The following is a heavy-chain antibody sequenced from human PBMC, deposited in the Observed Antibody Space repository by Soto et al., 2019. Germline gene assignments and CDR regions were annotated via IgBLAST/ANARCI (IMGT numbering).Heavy chain of an antibody. J-gene: IGHJ5*02. CDR2: ISGSGGST. CDR3: AKDSMRYFVVYWFDP. V-gene: IGHV3-23*01. CDR1: GFTFSSYA. Sequence: TGGSLRLSCAASGFTFSSYAMSWVRQAPGKGLEWVSAISGSGGSTYYADSVKGRFTISRDNSKNTLYLQMNSLRAEDTAVYYCAKDSMRYFVVYWFDPWGQGTLVTVSS. D-gene: IGHD3-9*01.